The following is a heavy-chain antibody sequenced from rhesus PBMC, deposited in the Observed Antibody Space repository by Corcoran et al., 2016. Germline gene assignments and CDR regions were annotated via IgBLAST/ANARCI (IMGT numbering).Heavy chain of an antibody. Sequence: QLQLQESGPGLVKPSETLSVTCAVSGGSISSSYWSWIRQAPGKGLEGIGNIYGSGSSTNYNPSLKSRVTLSVYTSKNQLSLKLSSVTAADTAVYYCARGGGYSYGIDYWGRGVLVTVSS. CDR3: ARGGGYSYGIDY. D-gene: IGHD5-24*01. J-gene: IGHJ4*01. V-gene: IGHV4-169*01. CDR2: IYGSGSST. CDR1: GGSISSSY.